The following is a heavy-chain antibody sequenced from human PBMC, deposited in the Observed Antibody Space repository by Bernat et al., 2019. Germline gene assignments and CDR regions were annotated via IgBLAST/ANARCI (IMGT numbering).Heavy chain of an antibody. D-gene: IGHD3-9*01. CDR3: ARGPILTDYYFDY. Sequence: EVQLLESGGGLVQPGGSLRLSCAASGFTFSSYAMSWVRQAPGKGLEWVSAISGSGGSTYYADSVKGRFTISRDNSKNTLYLQMNSLRAEDTALYYCARGPILTDYYFDYWGQGTLVTVSS. CDR2: ISGSGGST. V-gene: IGHV3-23*01. J-gene: IGHJ4*02. CDR1: GFTFSSYA.